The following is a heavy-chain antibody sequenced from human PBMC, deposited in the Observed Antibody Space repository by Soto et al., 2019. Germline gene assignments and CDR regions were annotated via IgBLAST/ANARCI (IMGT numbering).Heavy chain of an antibody. D-gene: IGHD1-20*01. CDR1: GYSFTNYW. CDR2: IYPGDSDT. CDR3: ARSRITGSTWTFDY. J-gene: IGHJ4*02. V-gene: IGHV5-51*01. Sequence: EVQLVQTGAEVKKPGESLKISCKGSGYSFTNYWIGWVRQMPGKGLEWMGIIYPGDSDTRYSPSFQGQVNIAADKSISTAYLQWSSLKASDSAMYYCARSRITGSTWTFDYWGQGTLVTVSS.